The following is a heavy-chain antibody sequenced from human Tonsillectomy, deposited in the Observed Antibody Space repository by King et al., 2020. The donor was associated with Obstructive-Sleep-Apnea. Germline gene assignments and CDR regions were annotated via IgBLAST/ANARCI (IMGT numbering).Heavy chain of an antibody. J-gene: IGHJ4*02. V-gene: IGHV4-34*01. D-gene: IGHD4-17*01. CDR2: INHRGST. CDR1: GGSFSGYY. Sequence: VQLQQWGAGLLKPSETLSLTCAVYGGSFSGYYWSWIRQPPGKGLEWIGEINHRGSTNYNPSLKSRVTISLDTSKNQFSLTLNSVTAADTAVYYCARGPSGDYEAYWGQGTLVTVSS. CDR3: ARGPSGDYEAY.